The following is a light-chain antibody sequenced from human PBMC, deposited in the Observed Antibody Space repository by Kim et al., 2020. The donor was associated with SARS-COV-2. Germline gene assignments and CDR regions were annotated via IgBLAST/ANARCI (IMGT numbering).Light chain of an antibody. Sequence: ASVRDRVTCTCRSSQSISSWLAWYQQKPGKAPKLLIYEASRLESGVPSSFSGSGSGTEFTLSISSMQPDYFATYYCQQFNSYSGTFAQGTKLEI. CDR3: QQFNSYSGT. CDR1: QSISSW. V-gene: IGKV1-5*01. J-gene: IGKJ2*02. CDR2: EAS.